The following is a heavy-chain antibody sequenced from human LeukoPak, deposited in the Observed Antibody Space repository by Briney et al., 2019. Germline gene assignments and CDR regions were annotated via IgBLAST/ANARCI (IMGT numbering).Heavy chain of an antibody. CDR1: GFTSSSYA. CDR3: ARGRGAAGTSPNFDY. J-gene: IGHJ4*02. Sequence: GGSLRLSCAASGFTSSSYAMHWVRQAPRKGLEWVAVITYDGGNKYYADSVKGRFTISRDNSKNTLYLQMNSMRAEDTAEYYCARGRGAAGTSPNFDYWGQGTLVTVSS. D-gene: IGHD6-13*01. CDR2: ITYDGGNK. V-gene: IGHV3-30-3*01.